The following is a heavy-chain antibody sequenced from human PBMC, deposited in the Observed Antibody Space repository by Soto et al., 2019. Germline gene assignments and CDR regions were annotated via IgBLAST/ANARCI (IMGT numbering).Heavy chain of an antibody. J-gene: IGHJ5*02. Sequence: SETLSLTCTVSGGSISIGGYYWSCIRRHPGKGLEWIGYIYYSGSTYYNPSLKSRVTISVDTSKNQFSLKLSSVTAADTAVYYCARGQNDFWSGYGFDPWGQGTLVTVSS. CDR2: IYYSGST. D-gene: IGHD3-3*01. V-gene: IGHV4-31*03. CDR1: GGSISIGGYY. CDR3: ARGQNDFWSGYGFDP.